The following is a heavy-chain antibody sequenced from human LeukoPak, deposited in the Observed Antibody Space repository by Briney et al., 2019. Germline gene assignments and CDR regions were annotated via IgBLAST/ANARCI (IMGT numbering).Heavy chain of an antibody. CDR2: IYYSGST. Sequence: SETLSLTCTVSGGSVSSGSYYWSWIRQPPGKGLEWIGYIYYSGSTNYNPSLKSRVTISVDTSKNQFSLKLSSVTAADTAVYYCARDRYNWNDGGWFDTWGQGTLVTVSS. V-gene: IGHV4-61*01. D-gene: IGHD1-1*01. CDR3: ARDRYNWNDGGWFDT. CDR1: GGSVSSGSYY. J-gene: IGHJ5*02.